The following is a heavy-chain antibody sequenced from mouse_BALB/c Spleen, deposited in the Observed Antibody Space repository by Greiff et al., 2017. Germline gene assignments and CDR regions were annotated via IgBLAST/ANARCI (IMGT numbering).Heavy chain of an antibody. CDR2: IRSKSNNYAT. CDR3: VRDRGYGNYGYFDV. CDR1: GFTFNTNA. J-gene: IGHJ1*01. Sequence: EVQLVETGGGLVQPKGSLKLSCAASGFTFNTNAMNWVRQAPGKGLEWVARIRSKSNNYATYYADSVKDRFTISRDDSQSMLYLQMNNLKTEDTAMYYCVRDRGYGNYGYFDVWGAGTTVTVSS. D-gene: IGHD2-10*02. V-gene: IGHV10S3*01.